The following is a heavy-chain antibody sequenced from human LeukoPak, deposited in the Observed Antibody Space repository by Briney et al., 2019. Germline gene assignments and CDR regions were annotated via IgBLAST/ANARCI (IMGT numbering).Heavy chain of an antibody. CDR2: IYHSGST. V-gene: IGHV4-4*02. CDR3: ARVCMVRGVFDY. D-gene: IGHD3-10*01. Sequence: PSETLSLTCAVSGGSLSSSNWWSWVRQPPGKGLEWTGEIYHSGSTNYNPSLKSRVTISVDKSKNQFSLKLSSVTAADTAVYYCARVCMVRGVFDYWGQGTLVTVSS. CDR1: GGSLSSSNW. J-gene: IGHJ4*02.